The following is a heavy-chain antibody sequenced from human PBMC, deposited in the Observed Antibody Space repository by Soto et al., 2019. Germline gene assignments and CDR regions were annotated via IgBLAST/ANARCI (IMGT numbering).Heavy chain of an antibody. CDR2: IIPIFGTA. V-gene: IGHV1-69*01. J-gene: IGHJ4*02. D-gene: IGHD2-21*02. CDR3: AREGYGAYCGGDCYQAGLY. Sequence: QVQLVQSGAEVKKPGSSVKVSCKASGGTFSSYAISWVRQAPGQGLEWMGGIIPIFGTANYAQKFQGRVTITADESTSTAYMELSSLRSEDTAVYYCAREGYGAYCGGDCYQAGLYWGQGTLVTVSS. CDR1: GGTFSSYA.